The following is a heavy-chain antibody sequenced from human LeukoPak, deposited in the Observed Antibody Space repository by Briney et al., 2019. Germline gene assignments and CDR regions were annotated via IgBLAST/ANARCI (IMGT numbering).Heavy chain of an antibody. D-gene: IGHD4-17*01. V-gene: IGHV3-74*01. CDR3: ARDRTTVTLFDN. J-gene: IGHJ4*02. CDR1: GFTFTSVC. CDR2: ISTDGAVT. Sequence: PGRSLRLSCAASGFTFTSVCMHWFRQAPGRGLVWISRISTDGAVTGYADSVKGRFTISRDNAKNTLYLQMNSLRAEDTAVYYCARDRTTVTLFDNWGQGALVTVSS.